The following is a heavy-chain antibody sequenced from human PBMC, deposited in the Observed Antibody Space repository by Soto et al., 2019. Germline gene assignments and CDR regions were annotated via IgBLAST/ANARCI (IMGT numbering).Heavy chain of an antibody. CDR2: INHSGST. Sequence: SETLSLTCAVYGGSFSGYYWSWIRQPPGKGLEWIGEINHSGSTNYNPSLKSRVTISVDTSKNQFSLKLSSVTAADTAVYYCARGRRCSSTSCHTGYYNYYGMDVWGQGTTVTVSS. CDR3: ARGRRCSSTSCHTGYYNYYGMDV. D-gene: IGHD2-2*02. CDR1: GGSFSGYY. J-gene: IGHJ6*02. V-gene: IGHV4-34*01.